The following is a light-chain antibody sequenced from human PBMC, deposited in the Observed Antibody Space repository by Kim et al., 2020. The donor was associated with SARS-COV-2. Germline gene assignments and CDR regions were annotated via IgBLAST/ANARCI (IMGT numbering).Light chain of an antibody. CDR3: AAWDDNLNGVA. J-gene: IGLJ2*01. CDR2: GYN. CDR1: FSHVGRNT. V-gene: IGLV1-44*01. Sequence: GHSGTITCSGSFSHVGRNTVNWGKQLPGTAPKLLIFGYNQRPAGVPARFSGCKSDTSASLAISGLQSEDEADYYCAAWDDNLNGVAFGGGTQLTVL.